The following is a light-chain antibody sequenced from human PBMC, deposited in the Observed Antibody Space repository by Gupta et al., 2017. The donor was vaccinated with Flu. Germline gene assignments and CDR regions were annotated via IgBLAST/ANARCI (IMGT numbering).Light chain of an antibody. CDR2: GAS. CDR3: QQYHTWPPAYT. V-gene: IGKV3-15*01. J-gene: IGKJ2*01. CDR1: QSVSNN. Sequence: TMSLSPGERATLSCRASQSVSNNLAWYQQKPGQAPRLLIYGASTRATGIPDRFSGSVSGTEFTLTISSLQSEDFATYSCQQYHTWPPAYTFGQGSKLAI.